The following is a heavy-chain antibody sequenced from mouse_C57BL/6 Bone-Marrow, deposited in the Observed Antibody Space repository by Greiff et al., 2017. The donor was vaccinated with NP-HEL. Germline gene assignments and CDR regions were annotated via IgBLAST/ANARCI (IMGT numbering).Heavy chain of an antibody. Sequence: EVKLMESGEGLVKPGGSLKLSCAASGFTFSSYAMSWVRQTPEKRLEWVAYISSGGDYIYYADTVKGRFTISRDNARNTLYLQMSSLKSEDTAMYYCTRVLYYYGSSSWFAYWGQGTLVTVSA. CDR1: GFTFSSYA. D-gene: IGHD1-1*01. CDR2: ISSGGDYI. CDR3: TRVLYYYGSSSWFAY. V-gene: IGHV5-9-1*02. J-gene: IGHJ3*01.